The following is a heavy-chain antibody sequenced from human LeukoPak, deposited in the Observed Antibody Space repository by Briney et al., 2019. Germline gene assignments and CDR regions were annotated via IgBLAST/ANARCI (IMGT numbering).Heavy chain of an antibody. J-gene: IGHJ4*02. CDR1: GVSISSSNSY. Sequence: SETLSLTCTVPGVSISSSNSYWGWIRPPPGKGLEWIGTLSYSGSTYYNSSLKSRITISVDTSKSQFSLRLSSVTAADTALYYCARHIQGANVCDYWGQGTPVTVPS. V-gene: IGHV4-39*01. CDR3: ARHIQGANVCDY. D-gene: IGHD2-21*01. CDR2: LSYSGST.